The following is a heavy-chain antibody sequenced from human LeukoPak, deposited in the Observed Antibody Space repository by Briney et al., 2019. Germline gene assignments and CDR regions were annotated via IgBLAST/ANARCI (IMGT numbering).Heavy chain of an antibody. Sequence: PGGSLRLSCAASGFTFSSYAMTWVRQAPGKGLQWVSAVSGSGAHTYYADSVEGRFTISRDNAKNSLYLQMNSLRAEDTAVYYCARDGGIHPWWNWFDPWGQGTLVTVSS. CDR2: VSGSGAHT. V-gene: IGHV3-23*01. CDR3: ARDGGIHPWWNWFDP. CDR1: GFTFSSYA. D-gene: IGHD3-16*01. J-gene: IGHJ5*02.